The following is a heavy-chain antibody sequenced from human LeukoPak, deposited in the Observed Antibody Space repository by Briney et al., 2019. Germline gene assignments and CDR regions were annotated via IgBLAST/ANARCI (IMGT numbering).Heavy chain of an antibody. CDR1: GGSFSGYY. D-gene: IGHD2-21*02. CDR2: INHSGST. CDR3: ARARPPARRQAVRSNVVVTAMGAFDI. J-gene: IGHJ3*02. Sequence: SETLSLTCAVYGGSFSGYYWSWIRQPPGKGLEWIGEINHSGSTNYNPSLKSRVTISVDTSKNQFSLKLSSVTAADTAVYYCARARPPARRQAVRSNVVVTAMGAFDIWGQGTMVTVSS. V-gene: IGHV4-34*01.